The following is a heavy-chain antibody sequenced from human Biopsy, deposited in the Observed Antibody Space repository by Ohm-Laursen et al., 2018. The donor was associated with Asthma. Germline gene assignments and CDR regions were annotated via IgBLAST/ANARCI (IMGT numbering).Heavy chain of an antibody. CDR1: GYNFISFA. CDR3: ARTYYDFLTGQVKDAFGI. D-gene: IGHD3-9*01. CDR2: INAGNGNT. V-gene: IGHV1-3*01. Sequence: ASVKVSCKVSGYNFISFAIHWVRQAPGQRLEWMGWINAGNGNTKYSQEFQGRVSITRDTSASTAYMELTSLRSEDTAAYYCARTYYDFLTGQVKDAFGIWGQGTMVTVPS. J-gene: IGHJ3*02.